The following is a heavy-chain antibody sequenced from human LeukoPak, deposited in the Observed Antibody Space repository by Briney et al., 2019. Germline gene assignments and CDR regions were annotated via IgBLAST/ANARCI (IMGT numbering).Heavy chain of an antibody. CDR2: IKADGSGT. Sequence: GGALRLSCAASGFTIGPYAMYWVRQGPGRGLEWVSVIKADGSGTFYADSVRGRFTTSRDNSKNSLYLQMNSLTSEDTALYYCATWAFYHDLDVWGQGTTVIVSS. V-gene: IGHV3-43*02. CDR1: GFTIGPYA. J-gene: IGHJ6*02. D-gene: IGHD3-3*01. CDR3: ATWAFYHDLDV.